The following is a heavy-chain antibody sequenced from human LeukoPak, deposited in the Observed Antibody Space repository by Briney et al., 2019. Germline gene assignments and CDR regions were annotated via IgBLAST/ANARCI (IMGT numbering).Heavy chain of an antibody. CDR2: INHSGST. V-gene: IGHV4-34*01. Sequence: RPSETLSLTCAVYGGSFSGYYWSWIRQPPGKGLEWIGEINHSGSTNYNPSLKSRVTISVDTSKNQFSLKLSSVTAADTAVYYCARQSSMVRGVIINWGQGTLVTVSS. CDR3: ARQSSMVRGVIIN. D-gene: IGHD3-10*01. CDR1: GGSFSGYY. J-gene: IGHJ4*02.